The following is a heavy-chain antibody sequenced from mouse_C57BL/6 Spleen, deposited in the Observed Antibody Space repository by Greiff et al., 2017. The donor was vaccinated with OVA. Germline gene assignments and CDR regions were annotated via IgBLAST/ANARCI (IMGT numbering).Heavy chain of an antibody. Sequence: QVQLKESGPELVKPGASVKISCKASGYSFTSYYIHWVKQRPGQGLEWIGWIYPGSGNTKYNEKFKGKATLTADTSSSTAYMQLSSLTSEDSAVYYCAREDSNSAWFAYWGQGTLVTVSA. CDR1: GYSFTSYY. J-gene: IGHJ3*01. D-gene: IGHD2-5*01. V-gene: IGHV1-66*01. CDR2: IYPGSGNT. CDR3: AREDSNSAWFAY.